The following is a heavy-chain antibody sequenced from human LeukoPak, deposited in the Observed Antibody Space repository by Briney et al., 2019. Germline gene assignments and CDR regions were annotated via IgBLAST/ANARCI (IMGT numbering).Heavy chain of an antibody. CDR1: GLPFKHYA. CDR3: GGAKFYYYGMDV. J-gene: IGHJ6*02. D-gene: IGHD1-26*01. Sequence: GSLSLSCAASGLPFKHYAMTWVRQAPGQGLEWVSTISGSGDNTHYADSVEGRLTISRDNSKNTLYLHMNSLRLEDTAVYYCGGAKFYYYGMDVWGQGTTVSVSS. CDR2: ISGSGDNT. V-gene: IGHV3-23*01.